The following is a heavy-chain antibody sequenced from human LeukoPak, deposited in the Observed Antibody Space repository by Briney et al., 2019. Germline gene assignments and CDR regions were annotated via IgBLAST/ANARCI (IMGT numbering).Heavy chain of an antibody. CDR2: INPNSGGT. CDR1: GYTFTGYY. J-gene: IGHJ4*02. CDR3: AASTIFGVFRDY. V-gene: IGHV1-2*02. Sequence: ASVKVSCKASGYTFTGYYMHWVRQAPGQGLEWMGWINPNSGGTNYAQKFQGRVTMTRDTSISTAYMELSRLRSDDTAVYYCAASTIFGVFRDYWGQGTPVTVSS. D-gene: IGHD3-3*01.